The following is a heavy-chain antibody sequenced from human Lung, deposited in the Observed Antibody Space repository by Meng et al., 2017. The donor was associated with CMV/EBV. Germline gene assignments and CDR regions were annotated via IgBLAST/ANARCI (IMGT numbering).Heavy chain of an antibody. CDR2: IYSGGST. J-gene: IGHJ6*02. V-gene: IGHV3-53*01. D-gene: IGHD2-2*01. Sequence: ESLKISCAASGFTVSSNYMSWVRQAPGKGLEWVSVIYSGGSTYYADSVKGRFTISRDNSKNTLYLQMNSLSAEDTAVYYCARNNCSSTSCYSLYYYGMDVWGQGXTVTVSS. CDR3: ARNNCSSTSCYSLYYYGMDV. CDR1: GFTVSSNY.